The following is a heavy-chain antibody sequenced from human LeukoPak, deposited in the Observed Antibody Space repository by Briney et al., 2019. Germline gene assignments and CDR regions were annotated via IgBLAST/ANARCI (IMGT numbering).Heavy chain of an antibody. CDR1: GFPFSNFE. D-gene: IGHD2-15*01. Sequence: GGSLSLPCAASGFPFSNFEINWVRKAPGKGLEWVSYISSSGSTIYHADSVKGRFTISRDNAKNSLYLQMNSLKVEDTAVYYCASVGRADYWGQGTLVTVSS. J-gene: IGHJ4*02. CDR2: ISSSGSTI. CDR3: ASVGRADY. V-gene: IGHV3-48*03.